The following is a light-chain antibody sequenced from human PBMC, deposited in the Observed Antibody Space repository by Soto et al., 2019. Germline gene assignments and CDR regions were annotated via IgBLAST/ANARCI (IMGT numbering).Light chain of an antibody. CDR2: KAS. CDR3: QQYDNYPYT. V-gene: IGKV1-5*03. CDR1: QSISSW. Sequence: DIPMTQSPSTLSACVGDRVTIICRASQSISSWLAWYQQKPGKAPKLLIYKASNLESGVPSRFSGSGSGTEFTLTISSLQPDDFATYYCQQYDNYPYTFGQGTKLEIK. J-gene: IGKJ2*01.